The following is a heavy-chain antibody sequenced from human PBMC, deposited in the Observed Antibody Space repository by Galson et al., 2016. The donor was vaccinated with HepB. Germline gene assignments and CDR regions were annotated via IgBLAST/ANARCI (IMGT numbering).Heavy chain of an antibody. Sequence: SLRLSCAASGFTSSGYWMHWVRQVPGKGLVWVSRIKRDGTAATYADSVRGRFTISRDNAKNTLYLQMNNLRVDDTALYYCASGLVSGTKYWGQGTLVTVSS. J-gene: IGHJ4*02. V-gene: IGHV3-74*01. CDR1: GFTSSGYW. D-gene: IGHD2-8*01. CDR2: IKRDGTAA. CDR3: ASGLVSGTKY.